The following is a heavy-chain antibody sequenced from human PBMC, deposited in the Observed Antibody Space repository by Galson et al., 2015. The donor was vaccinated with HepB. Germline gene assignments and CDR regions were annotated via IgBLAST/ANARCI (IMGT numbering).Heavy chain of an antibody. J-gene: IGHJ4*02. CDR2: ISSSSSYI. Sequence: SLRLSCAASGFTLSSYSMNWVRQAPGKGLEWVSSISSSSSYIYYADSVKGRFTISRDNAKNSLYLQMNSLRAEDTAVYYCARDPYDYVWGSYRDDYWGQGTLVTVSS. V-gene: IGHV3-21*01. D-gene: IGHD3-16*02. CDR3: ARDPYDYVWGSYRDDY. CDR1: GFTLSSYS.